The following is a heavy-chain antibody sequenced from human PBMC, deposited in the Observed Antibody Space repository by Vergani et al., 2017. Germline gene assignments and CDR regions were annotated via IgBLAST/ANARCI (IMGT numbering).Heavy chain of an antibody. V-gene: IGHV1-18*04. CDR2: ISAYNGNT. Sequence: QVQLVQSGAEVKKPGASVKVSCKASGYTFTGYYMHWVRQAPGQGLEWMGWISAYNGNTNYAQKLQGRVTMTTDTSTSTAYMELRSLRSDDTAVYYCARDGPSYYYDSSGYLPYFDYWGQGTLVTVSS. J-gene: IGHJ4*02. D-gene: IGHD3-22*01. CDR3: ARDGPSYYYDSSGYLPYFDY. CDR1: GYTFTGYY.